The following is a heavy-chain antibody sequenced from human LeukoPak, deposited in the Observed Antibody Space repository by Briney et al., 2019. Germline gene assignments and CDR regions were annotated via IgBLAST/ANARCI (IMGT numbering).Heavy chain of an antibody. CDR1: GGSISSSNW. CDR2: IYHSGST. Sequence: SETLSLTCAVSGGSISSSNWWGWVRQPPGKGLEWIGEIYHSGSTNYNPSLKSRATISVDKSKNQFSLKLSSVTAADTAVYYCARDVKVGATVYYFDYWGQGTLVTVSS. D-gene: IGHD1-26*01. CDR3: ARDVKVGATVYYFDY. J-gene: IGHJ4*02. V-gene: IGHV4-4*02.